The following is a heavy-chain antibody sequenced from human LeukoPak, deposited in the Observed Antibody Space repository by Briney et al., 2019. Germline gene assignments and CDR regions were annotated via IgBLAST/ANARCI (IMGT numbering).Heavy chain of an antibody. D-gene: IGHD6-13*01. Sequence: PSETLSLTCTVSDGSISSYDWSWIRQPPGKGLEWIGYIYYSGSTNYNPSLKSRVTISVDTSKNQFSLKLSSVTAADTAVYYCARGIAAATEIDYWGQGTLVTVSS. J-gene: IGHJ4*02. CDR2: IYYSGST. CDR3: ARGIAAATEIDY. CDR1: DGSISSYD. V-gene: IGHV4-59*01.